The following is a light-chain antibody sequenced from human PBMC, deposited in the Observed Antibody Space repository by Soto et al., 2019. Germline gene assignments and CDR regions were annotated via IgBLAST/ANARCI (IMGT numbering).Light chain of an antibody. V-gene: IGLV2-11*01. CDR1: SSDVGGDHY. CDR3: CSYAGSYNWV. J-gene: IGLJ3*02. CDR2: DVT. Sequence: QSVLTQPRSVSGSHGQSVTISCTGTSSDVGGDHYVSWYQQYPGKAPKLMICDVTKRPSGVPDRFSGSKSGNTASLTISGLQAEDEADYYCCSYAGSYNWVFGGGTKVTVL.